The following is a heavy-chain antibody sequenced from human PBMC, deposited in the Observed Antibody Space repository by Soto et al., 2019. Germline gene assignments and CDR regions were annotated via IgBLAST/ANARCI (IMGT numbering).Heavy chain of an antibody. CDR3: AKLTWIQLWSRNCVLDY. V-gene: IGHV3-23*01. Sequence: PGGVLRLSCAASGFNFSNFAMSWVRQAPGKGLEWVSGISNSGGTTYYADSVKGRFTISRDNSKNTLHLHMSGLTTEDTAVYYCAKLTWIQLWSRNCVLDYWGHGTLVTVSS. CDR2: ISNSGGTT. D-gene: IGHD5-18*01. J-gene: IGHJ4*01. CDR1: GFNFSNFA.